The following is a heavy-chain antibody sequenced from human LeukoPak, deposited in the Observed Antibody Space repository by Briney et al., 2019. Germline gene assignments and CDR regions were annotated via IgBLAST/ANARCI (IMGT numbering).Heavy chain of an antibody. CDR1: GFSFCGYW. Sequence: GGPLTLSCAASGFSFCGYWMTWVRQAPGKGLEWVAKIKEDGSEKHYADFVKGRFTISRDNAKNSLDLQMNSLRAEDTAVYYCARRGSTDYWGQGTLVTVSS. D-gene: IGHD2/OR15-2a*01. CDR3: ARRGSTDY. V-gene: IGHV3-7*03. J-gene: IGHJ4*02. CDR2: IKEDGSEK.